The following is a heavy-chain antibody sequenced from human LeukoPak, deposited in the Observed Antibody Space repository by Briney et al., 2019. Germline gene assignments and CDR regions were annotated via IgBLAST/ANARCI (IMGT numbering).Heavy chain of an antibody. CDR3: AKVRPSSSWYDGFDY. V-gene: IGHV3-9*01. CDR2: ISWNSGSI. Sequence: GGSLRLSCAASGFTFDDYAMHWVRQAPGKGLEWVSGISWNSGSIGYADSMKGRFTISRDNAKNSLYLQMNSLRAEDTALYYCAKVRPSSSWYDGFDYWGQGTLVTVSS. J-gene: IGHJ4*02. CDR1: GFTFDDYA. D-gene: IGHD6-13*01.